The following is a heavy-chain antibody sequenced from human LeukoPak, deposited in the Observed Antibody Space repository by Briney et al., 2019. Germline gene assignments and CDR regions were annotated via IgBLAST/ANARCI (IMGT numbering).Heavy chain of an antibody. CDR1: QFTFSYYA. V-gene: IGHV3-23*01. J-gene: IGHJ4*02. Sequence: GGSLRLSCSASQFTFSYYAMTWVRQAPGKGLEWVSGISSSGDYTYYADSVKGRFTISRDNSKNTLYLQLNSLRVEDTAVYYCAKGRITMVRGVIIQDLFDYWGQGTLVTVSS. CDR3: AKGRITMVRGVIIQDLFDY. CDR2: ISSSGDYT. D-gene: IGHD3-10*01.